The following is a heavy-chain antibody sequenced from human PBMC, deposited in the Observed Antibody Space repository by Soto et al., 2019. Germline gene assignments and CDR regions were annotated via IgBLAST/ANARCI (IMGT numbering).Heavy chain of an antibody. D-gene: IGHD6-6*01. Sequence: WVSLRLCCAAAGFTCISHGMHWVRQAKGKGLEWVAVISYDGSNKYYADSVKGRFTISRDNSKNTLYLQMNSLRAEDTAVYYCARGISIAANKEPQFPNDYWGQGTLVTVSS. CDR1: GFTCISHG. J-gene: IGHJ4*02. CDR2: ISYDGSNK. V-gene: IGHV3-30*03. CDR3: ARGISIAANKEPQFPNDY.